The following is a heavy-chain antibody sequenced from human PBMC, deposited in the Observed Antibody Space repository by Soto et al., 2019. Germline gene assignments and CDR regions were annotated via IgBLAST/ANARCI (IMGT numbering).Heavy chain of an antibody. J-gene: IGHJ2*01. CDR2: ISGSGGST. V-gene: IGHV3-23*01. D-gene: IGHD4-17*01. CDR1: GFTFSSYA. CDR3: AKDVVCGYGDYRCFDL. Sequence: EVQLLESGGGLVQPGGFLRLSCAASGFTFSSYAMSWVRQAPGKGLEWVSAISGSGGSTYYADSVKGRFTISRDNSKNTLYLQMNSLRAEDTAVYYCAKDVVCGYGDYRCFDLWGRGTLVTVSS.